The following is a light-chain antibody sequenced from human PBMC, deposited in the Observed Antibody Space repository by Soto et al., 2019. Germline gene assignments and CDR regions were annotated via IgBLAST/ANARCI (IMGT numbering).Light chain of an antibody. CDR2: DVS. CDR1: SSDIGGYNY. Sequence: QSALTQPASVSGSPGQSITISCTGTSSDIGGYNYVSWYQQHPDKAPKLMIYDVSNRPSGVSNRFSGSKSGNMASLTISGLQPEDEADYYCSSYTSTNTWVFGGGTKLTVL. CDR3: SSYTSTNTWV. V-gene: IGLV2-14*01. J-gene: IGLJ3*02.